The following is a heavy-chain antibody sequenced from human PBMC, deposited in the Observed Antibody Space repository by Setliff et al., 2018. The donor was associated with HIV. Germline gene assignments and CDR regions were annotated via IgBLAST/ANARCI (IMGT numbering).Heavy chain of an antibody. V-gene: IGHV4-38-2*01. D-gene: IGHD4-17*01. CDR1: GYSISSGYY. J-gene: IGHJ4*02. CDR3: ARAAAGNTGPFDL. Sequence: PSETLSLTCAVSGYSISSGYYWGWIRQSPGKGLEWVGEISHSGTTNYNPSLKSRVTMSVDTSKNQFSLKLISVTASATAVYYCARAAAGNTGPFDLWGQGSPVTVSS. CDR2: ISHSGTT.